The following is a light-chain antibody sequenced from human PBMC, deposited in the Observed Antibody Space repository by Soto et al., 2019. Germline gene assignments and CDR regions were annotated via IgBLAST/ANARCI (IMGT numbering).Light chain of an antibody. Sequence: EIVLTQSPGTLSLSPGERATLSCRASQSVSSNYLAWYQQKPGQAPRLLIFGASNRATDIPDRFSGSGSGTDFTLTISRLEPEDFAVYYCQQYGSRTYTFGQGPKLEIK. V-gene: IGKV3-20*01. CDR1: QSVSSNY. CDR2: GAS. J-gene: IGKJ2*01. CDR3: QQYGSRTYT.